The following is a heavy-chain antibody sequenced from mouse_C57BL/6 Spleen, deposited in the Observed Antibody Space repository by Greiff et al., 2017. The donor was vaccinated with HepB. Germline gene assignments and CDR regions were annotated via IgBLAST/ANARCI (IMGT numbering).Heavy chain of an antibody. CDR1: GYTFTSYW. CDR2: IDPSDSYT. Sequence: VQLPQSGAELVMPGASVKLSCKASGYTFTSYWMHWVKQRPGQGLEWIGEIDPSDSYTNYNQKFKGKSTLTVDKSSSTAYMQLSSLTSEDSAVYYCARSYGNSWYFDVWGTGTTVTVSS. CDR3: ARSYGNSWYFDV. J-gene: IGHJ1*03. D-gene: IGHD2-10*02. V-gene: IGHV1-69*01.